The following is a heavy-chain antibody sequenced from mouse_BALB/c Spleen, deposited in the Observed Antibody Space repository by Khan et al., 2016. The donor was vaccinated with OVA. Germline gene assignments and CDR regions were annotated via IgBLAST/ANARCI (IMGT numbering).Heavy chain of an antibody. Sequence: QIQLVQSGPELKKPGETVKISCKASGYTFTNFGMNWVKQAPGKALKWMGWINTSTGEPTYADDFKGRFAFSLETSASTAYLQINNLKHEDLATYFCARGLNYCGSWFAYWGQGTLVTVSA. D-gene: IGHD1-1*01. CDR2: INTSTGEP. CDR3: ARGLNYCGSWFAY. J-gene: IGHJ3*01. V-gene: IGHV9-1*02. CDR1: GYTFTNFG.